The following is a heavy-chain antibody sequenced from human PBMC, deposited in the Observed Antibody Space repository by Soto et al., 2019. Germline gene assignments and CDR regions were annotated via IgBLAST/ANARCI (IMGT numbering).Heavy chain of an antibody. CDR2: IKSKTDGGTT. Sequence: GGSLRLSCAASGFTFSNAWMSWVRQAPGKGLEWVGRIKSKTDGGTTDYAAPVKGRFTISRDDSKNTLYLQMNSLKTEDTAMYYCTTACTNGVCYDYWGQGTLVTVSS. D-gene: IGHD2-8*01. J-gene: IGHJ4*02. CDR3: TTACTNGVCYDY. CDR1: GFTFSNAW. V-gene: IGHV3-15*01.